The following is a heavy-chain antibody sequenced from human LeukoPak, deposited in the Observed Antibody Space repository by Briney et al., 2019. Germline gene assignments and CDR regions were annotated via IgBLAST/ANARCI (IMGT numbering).Heavy chain of an antibody. CDR3: AKDGSSSGYPYYMDV. CDR2: ISGSGGST. D-gene: IGHD5-12*01. V-gene: IGHV3-23*01. CDR1: GFTFSNYA. J-gene: IGHJ6*03. Sequence: GRSLRLSCAASGFTFSNYAMSWVRQAPGKGLEWVSVISGSGGSTYYADSVKGRFTISRDNSKNTLYLQMNSLRAEDTAVYYCAKDGSSSGYPYYMDVWGKGTTVTVSS.